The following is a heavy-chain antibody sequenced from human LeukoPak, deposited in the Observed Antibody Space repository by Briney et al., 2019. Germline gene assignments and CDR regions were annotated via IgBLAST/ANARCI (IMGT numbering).Heavy chain of an antibody. CDR3: ARDYGDYYYYYGMDV. V-gene: IGHV1-69*13. CDR2: IIPIFGTA. CDR1: GGTFSSYA. J-gene: IGHJ6*02. Sequence: SVKVSCKASGGTFSSYAISWVRQAPGQGLEWMGGIIPIFGTANYAQKFQGRVTITADESTSTAYMELSSLRSEDTAVYYCARDYGDYYYYYGMDVWAKGPRSPSP. D-gene: IGHD4-17*01.